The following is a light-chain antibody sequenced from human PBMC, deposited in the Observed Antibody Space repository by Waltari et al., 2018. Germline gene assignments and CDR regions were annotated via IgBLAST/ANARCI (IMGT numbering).Light chain of an antibody. CDR1: QSISRN. Sequence: EILMTQSPATLSVSPGEGATLSCRASQSISRNLAWYQQKPGQAPRLLIYGASTRAAGVPARFSGSGSGTEFTLTISSLQSEDFAVYYCQQYSNWRTFGQGTKLEIK. J-gene: IGKJ2*01. CDR3: QQYSNWRT. CDR2: GAS. V-gene: IGKV3-15*01.